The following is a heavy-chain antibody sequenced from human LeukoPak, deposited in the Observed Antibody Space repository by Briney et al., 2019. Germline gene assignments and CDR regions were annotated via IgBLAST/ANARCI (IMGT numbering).Heavy chain of an antibody. Sequence: ASVKVSCKASGYTFTGYYMHWVRQAPGQGLQWMGWINPISGGTDYAEKFQGRVTMTRDTSISTAYMDLSRLKSDDTAVYYCVRGSSNTNGKFPNDYWGQGTLVTVSS. CDR2: INPISGGT. D-gene: IGHD2-2*01. CDR3: VRGSSNTNGKFPNDY. CDR1: GYTFTGYY. J-gene: IGHJ4*02. V-gene: IGHV1-2*02.